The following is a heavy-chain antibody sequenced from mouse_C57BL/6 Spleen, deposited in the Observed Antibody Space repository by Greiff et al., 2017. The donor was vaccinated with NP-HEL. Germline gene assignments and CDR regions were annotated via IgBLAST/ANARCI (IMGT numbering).Heavy chain of an antibody. CDR2: SRNKANDYTT. CDR3: ARDADYAFAY. V-gene: IGHV7-1*01. Sequence: EVQVVESGGGLVQSGRSLRLSCATSGFTFSDFYMEWVRQAPGKGLEWIAASRNKANDYTTEYSASVKGRFIVSRDTSQSILYLRMNALRAEDTGSYYCARDADYAFAYWGQGTLVTVSA. CDR1: GFTFSDFY. D-gene: IGHD2-4*01. J-gene: IGHJ3*01.